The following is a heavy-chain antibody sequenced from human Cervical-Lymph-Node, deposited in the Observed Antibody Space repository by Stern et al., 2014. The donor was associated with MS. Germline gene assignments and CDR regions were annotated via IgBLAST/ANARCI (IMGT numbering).Heavy chain of an antibody. D-gene: IGHD3-3*01. V-gene: IGHV1-2*02. CDR2: INANSGDT. CDR1: GYTFTAYY. Sequence: QMQLVQSGAEVKRPGASVKVSCKASGYTFTAYYIHWVRQAPGQGLEWMGWINANSGDTNSVEKFQGRVTMTRDTSIGTVYMELRSLRSDDTAVYYCARGFTIFGVVSGGLSDYWGQGTLITVSS. J-gene: IGHJ4*02. CDR3: ARGFTIFGVVSGGLSDY.